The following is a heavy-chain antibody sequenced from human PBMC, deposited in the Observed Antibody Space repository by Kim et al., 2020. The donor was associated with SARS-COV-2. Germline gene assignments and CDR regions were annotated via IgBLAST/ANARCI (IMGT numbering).Heavy chain of an antibody. Sequence: SETLSLTCTVSGGSISSYYWSWIRQPPGKGLEWIGYIYYSGSTNYNPSLKSRVTISVDTSKNQFSLKLSSVTAADTAVYYCARGGRGYYSRGAFGIWGHGTRLSVSS. CDR1: GGSISSYY. D-gene: IGHD3-22*01. V-gene: IGHV4-59*12. CDR2: IYYSGST. J-gene: IGHJ3*02. CDR3: ARGGRGYYSRGAFGI.